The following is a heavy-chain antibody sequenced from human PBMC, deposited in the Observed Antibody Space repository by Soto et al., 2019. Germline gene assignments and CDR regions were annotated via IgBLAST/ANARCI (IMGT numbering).Heavy chain of an antibody. V-gene: IGHV4-59*01. J-gene: IGHJ6*02. CDR1: GGSISSYY. CDR2: IYYSGST. D-gene: IGHD6-6*01. CDR3: ARDSDSSSGYYYYYGMDV. Sequence: PSETLSLTCTVSGGSISSYYWSWIRQPPGKGLEWIGYIYYSGSTNYNPSLKSRVTISVDTSKNQFSLKLSSVTAADTAVYYCARDSDSSSGYYYYYGMDVWGQGTTVTVSS.